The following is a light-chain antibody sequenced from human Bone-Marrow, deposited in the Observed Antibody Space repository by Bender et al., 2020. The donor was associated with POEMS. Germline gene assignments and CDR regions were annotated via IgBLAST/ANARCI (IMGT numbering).Light chain of an antibody. Sequence: QSALTQPRSVSESPGQSVTISCDVGDYKYVSWYQQHPGKAPKVMIYDVSQRHSGVPDRFSGSKSGNTASLTISGLQAEDEADYYCCSFAGRYTWVFGGGTELTVL. V-gene: IGLV2-11*01. CDR3: CSFAGRYTWV. CDR1: DVGDYKY. CDR2: DVS. J-gene: IGLJ3*02.